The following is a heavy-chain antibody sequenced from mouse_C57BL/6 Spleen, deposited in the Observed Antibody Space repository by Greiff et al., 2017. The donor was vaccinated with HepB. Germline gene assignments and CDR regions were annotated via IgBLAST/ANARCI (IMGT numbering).Heavy chain of an antibody. CDR2: IWGDGST. J-gene: IGHJ4*01. D-gene: IGHD1-1*01. CDR1: GFSLTSYG. Sequence: QVQLKDSGPGLVAPSQSLSITCTVSGFSLTSYGVSWVRQPPGKGLEWLGVIWGDGSTNYHSALISRLSISKDNPKSPAYLKLNSLQTDDTATYYCASTFITTVVATDYYAMDYWGQGTSVTVSS. V-gene: IGHV2-3*01. CDR3: ASTFITTVVATDYYAMDY.